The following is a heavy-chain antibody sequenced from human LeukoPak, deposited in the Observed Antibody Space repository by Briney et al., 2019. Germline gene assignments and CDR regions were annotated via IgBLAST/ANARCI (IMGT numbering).Heavy chain of an antibody. V-gene: IGHV3-30*18. CDR3: ANDDCSSTSCYTHYYYYGMDV. CDR2: ISYDGSNK. Sequence: GGSLRLSCAASGFTFSSYGMHWVRQAPGKGLEWVAVISYDGSNKYYADSVKGRFTISRDNSKNTLYLQMNSLRAEDTAVYYCANDDCSSTSCYTHYYYYGMDVWGQATTVTVSS. D-gene: IGHD2-2*02. CDR1: GFTFSSYG. J-gene: IGHJ6*02.